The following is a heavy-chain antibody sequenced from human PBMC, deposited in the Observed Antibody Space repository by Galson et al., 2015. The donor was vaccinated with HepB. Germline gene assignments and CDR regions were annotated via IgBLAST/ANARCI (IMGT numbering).Heavy chain of an antibody. J-gene: IGHJ4*02. CDR2: INPSGGST. Sequence: SVKVSCKASGYTFTSYSIHWVRQAPGQGLEWMGIINPSGGSTSYAQKFQGRVTMTRDTSTSTVYMELSSLRSEDTAVYYCTRVPSGWVHPLDSWGQGTLVTVSS. D-gene: IGHD6-19*01. V-gene: IGHV1-46*03. CDR3: TRVPSGWVHPLDS. CDR1: GYTFTSYS.